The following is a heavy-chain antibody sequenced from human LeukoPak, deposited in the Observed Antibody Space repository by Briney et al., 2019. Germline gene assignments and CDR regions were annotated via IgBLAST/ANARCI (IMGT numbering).Heavy chain of an antibody. Sequence: PGGSLRLSCAASGFAFSSYAMHWVRQAPGKGLEWVAVISYDGSNKYYADSVKGRFTISRDNAKNTLYLQMNSLRAEDTAVYYCARDTRNSPDYWGQGTLVTVSS. CDR1: GFAFSSYA. CDR2: ISYDGSNK. J-gene: IGHJ4*02. CDR3: ARDTRNSPDY. V-gene: IGHV3-30-3*01. D-gene: IGHD1-1*01.